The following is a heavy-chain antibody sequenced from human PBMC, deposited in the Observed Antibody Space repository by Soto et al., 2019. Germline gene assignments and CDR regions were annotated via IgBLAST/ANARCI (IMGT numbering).Heavy chain of an antibody. CDR3: ARQGYDSSGYYPFDY. J-gene: IGHJ4*02. D-gene: IGHD3-22*01. CDR2: ISYDGSNK. CDR1: GFTFSSYA. Sequence: GGSLRLSCAASGFTFSSYAMHWVRQAPGKGLEWVAVISYDGSNKYYADSVKGRFTVSRDTSKNTLYLQMNSLRAEDTAVYYCARQGYDSSGYYPFDYWGQGTLVTVSS. V-gene: IGHV3-30-3*01.